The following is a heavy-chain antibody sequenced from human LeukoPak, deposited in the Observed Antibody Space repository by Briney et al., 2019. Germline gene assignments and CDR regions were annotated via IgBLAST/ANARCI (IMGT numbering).Heavy chain of an antibody. V-gene: IGHV4-61*02. Sequence: SETLSLTCTVSGGSISSGSYYWSWIRQPAGKGLEWIGRIYTSGSTNYNPSLKSRVTISVDTSKNQFSLKLGSVTAADTAVYYCAREGSVGGVIVYFDYWGQGTLVTVSS. J-gene: IGHJ4*02. CDR1: GGSISSGSYY. CDR3: AREGSVGGVIVYFDY. D-gene: IGHD3-16*02. CDR2: IYTSGST.